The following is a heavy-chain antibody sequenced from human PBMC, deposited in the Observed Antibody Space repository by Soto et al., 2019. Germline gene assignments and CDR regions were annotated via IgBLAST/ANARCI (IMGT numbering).Heavy chain of an antibody. V-gene: IGHV3-30*18. J-gene: IGHJ4*02. CDR1: GFTFNTYG. D-gene: IGHD2-2*02. Sequence: GGSLRLSCAVSGFTFNTYGMHWVRQAPGKGLEWVAVISYDGSEKYYVDSVKGRFTISKDNSKNTLYLQMNSLRPEDTAVYYCAKSPNFYCSSPNCYKYYFDHWGQGTRVTVSS. CDR3: AKSPNFYCSSPNCYKYYFDH. CDR2: ISYDGSEK.